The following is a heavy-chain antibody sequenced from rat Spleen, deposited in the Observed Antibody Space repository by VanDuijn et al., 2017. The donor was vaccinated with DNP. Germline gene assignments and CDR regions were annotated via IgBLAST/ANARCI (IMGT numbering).Heavy chain of an antibody. D-gene: IGHD1-4*01. Sequence: QVQLKESGPGLVQPSQTLSLTCTVSGFSLTSHTIIWVRQPPGKGLEWIAAMSSGGGTYYNSVLKSRLSISRDTSKSQVFLKMNSLQTEDTAMYFCARGNGFSRFADWGQGTLVTVS. V-gene: IGHV2-6*01. CDR2: MSSGGGT. J-gene: IGHJ3*01. CDR3: ARGNGFSRFAD. CDR1: GFSLTSHT.